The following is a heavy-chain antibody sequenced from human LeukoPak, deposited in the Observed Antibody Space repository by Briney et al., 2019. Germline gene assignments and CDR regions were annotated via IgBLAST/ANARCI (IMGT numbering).Heavy chain of an antibody. CDR3: ARETKVLWFGEALYYYYYGMDV. CDR2: ISSSSSYI. J-gene: IGHJ6*02. D-gene: IGHD3-10*01. CDR1: GFTFSSYS. V-gene: IGHV3-21*01. Sequence: PGGSLRLSCAASGFTFSSYSMNWVRQAPGKGLEWVSSISSSSSYIYYADSVKGRFTISRDNAKNPLYLQMNSLRAEDTAVYYCARETKVLWFGEALYYYYYGMDVWGQGTTVTVSS.